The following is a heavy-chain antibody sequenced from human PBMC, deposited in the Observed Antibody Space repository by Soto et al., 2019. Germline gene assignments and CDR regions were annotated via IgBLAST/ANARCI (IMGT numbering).Heavy chain of an antibody. D-gene: IGHD2-2*01. CDR2: TYWDDDK. V-gene: IGHV2-5*02. Sequence: QITLKGSGPTLVKPTQTLTLTCTFSVLSLSTSGVGVGWIRQPPGKALEWLALTYWDDDKRYSPSLRGRLTITKDTTKNQVVLTMTNMDPVDTATYYCALPGYCSSTSCCSREYYVDYWGQGTLVTVSS. J-gene: IGHJ4*02. CDR1: VLSLSTSGVG. CDR3: ALPGYCSSTSCCSREYYVDY.